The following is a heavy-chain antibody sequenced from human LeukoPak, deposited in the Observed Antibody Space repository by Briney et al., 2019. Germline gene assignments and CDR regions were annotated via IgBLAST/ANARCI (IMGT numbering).Heavy chain of an antibody. CDR2: IFPIFKTV. D-gene: IGHD2-21*01. Sequence: VASVKVSCKASGGTFSTSAISWVRQAPGQGLEWMGSIFPIFKTVNYAENFQGRVTITADESTSIAYMDLSSLRSEDTAMYYCARVYLAGAFDVWGQGTLVTVSS. J-gene: IGHJ3*01. CDR3: ARVYLAGAFDV. CDR1: GGTFSTSA. V-gene: IGHV1-69*13.